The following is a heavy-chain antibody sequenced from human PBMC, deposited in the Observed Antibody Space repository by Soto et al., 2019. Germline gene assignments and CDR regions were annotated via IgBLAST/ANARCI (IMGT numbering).Heavy chain of an antibody. CDR1: GYTFTSYG. V-gene: IGHV1-18*01. CDR2: ISAYNGNT. J-gene: IGHJ5*02. D-gene: IGHD2-8*01. Sequence: ASVKVSCTASGYTFTSYGISWVRQAPGQGLEWMGWISAYNGNTNYAQKLQGRVTMTTDTSTSTAYMELRSLRSDDTAVYYCASVWAQGRNWFDPWGQGTLVTVSS. CDR3: ASVWAQGRNWFDP.